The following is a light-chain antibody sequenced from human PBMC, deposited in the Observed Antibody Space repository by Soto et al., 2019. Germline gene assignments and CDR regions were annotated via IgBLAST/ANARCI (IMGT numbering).Light chain of an antibody. CDR1: QSVSSY. CDR3: QQRSNRPPGYT. J-gene: IGKJ2*01. Sequence: EIVLTQSPATLSLSPGERATLSCRASQSVSSYLAWYQQKPGQAPRLLIYDASNRATGIPARFSGSGSGTDLTLTISSLAPEDFAVYYCQQRSNRPPGYTFGQGTKLEIK. CDR2: DAS. V-gene: IGKV3-11*01.